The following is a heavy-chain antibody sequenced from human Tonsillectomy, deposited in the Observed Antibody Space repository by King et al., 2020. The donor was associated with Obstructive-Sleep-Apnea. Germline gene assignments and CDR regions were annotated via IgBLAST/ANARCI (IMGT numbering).Heavy chain of an antibody. V-gene: IGHV3-30-3*01. CDR2: ISYDGSNK. CDR3: AKVVGPTIGGWFYP. J-gene: IGHJ5*02. D-gene: IGHD1-26*01. CDR1: GFTFRSYA. Sequence: VQLVESGGGVVQPGRSLRLSCAASGFTFRSYAMHWVRQAPGKGLEWVAVISYDGSNKYYADSVKGRFTISRDNSKNMLYLQMNSLRAEDTAVYYCAKVVGPTIGGWFYPWGQGTRATVAS.